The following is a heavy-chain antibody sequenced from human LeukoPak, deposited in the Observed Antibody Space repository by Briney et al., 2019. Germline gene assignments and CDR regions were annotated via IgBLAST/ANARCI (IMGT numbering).Heavy chain of an antibody. Sequence: GGSLRLSCAASGFTFSSYGMHWVREAPGTGLEWVAFIRYDGSNKYYADSVKGRFTISRDNSKNTLYLQMNSLRAEDTAVYYCAKVSQCSSTSCSDYWGQGTLVTVSS. CDR3: AKVSQCSSTSCSDY. D-gene: IGHD2-2*01. J-gene: IGHJ4*02. CDR2: IRYDGSNK. CDR1: GFTFSSYG. V-gene: IGHV3-30*02.